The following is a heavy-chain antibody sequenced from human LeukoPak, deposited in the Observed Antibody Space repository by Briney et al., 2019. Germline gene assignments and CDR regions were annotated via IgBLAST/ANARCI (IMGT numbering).Heavy chain of an antibody. Sequence: ASVKVSCKASGYTFTGYYMHWVRQAPGQGLEWMGWINPNSGGTNYAQKFQGRVTMTRDTSISTAYMELSRLRSDGTAVYYCARGLGSGSFYGSYYFDYWGQGTLVTVSS. D-gene: IGHD1-26*01. CDR3: ARGLGSGSFYGSYYFDY. V-gene: IGHV1-2*02. CDR1: GYTFTGYY. J-gene: IGHJ4*02. CDR2: INPNSGGT.